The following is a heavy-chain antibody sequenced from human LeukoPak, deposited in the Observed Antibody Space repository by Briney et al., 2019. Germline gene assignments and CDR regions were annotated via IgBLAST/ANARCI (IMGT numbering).Heavy chain of an antibody. CDR1: GSTFTRYA. CDR2: ISESDGST. V-gene: IGHV3-23*01. Sequence: GGSLRLSCAASGSTFTRYAMSWVRQAPGKGLEWLSAISESDGSTYYADSVKGRFTISRDNSKNTLYLQMNSLRAEDTAVYYCAKDWGYDSSGYHPYWGQGTLVTVSS. CDR3: AKDWGYDSSGYHPY. D-gene: IGHD3-22*01. J-gene: IGHJ4*02.